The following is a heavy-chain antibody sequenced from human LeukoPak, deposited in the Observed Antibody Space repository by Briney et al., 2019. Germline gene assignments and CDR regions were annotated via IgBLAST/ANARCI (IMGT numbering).Heavy chain of an antibody. CDR2: IYYSGST. J-gene: IGHJ4*02. D-gene: IGHD5-24*01. CDR1: GGSISSSSYS. V-gene: IGHV4-39*02. CDR3: VRDIGWSTTIV. Sequence: PSETLSLTCTVSGGSISSSSYSWGWIRQPPGKGLEWIGSIYYSGSTYYNPSLKSRVTISVDTSKNQFSLKLSSVTAADTAVYYCVRDIGWSTTIVWGQGILVTVST.